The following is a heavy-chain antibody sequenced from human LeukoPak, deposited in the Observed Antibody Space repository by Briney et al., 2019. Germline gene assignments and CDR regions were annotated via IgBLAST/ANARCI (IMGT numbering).Heavy chain of an antibody. V-gene: IGHV4-59*01. CDR2: IYYSGST. CDR1: GGSISSYY. D-gene: IGHD6-19*01. J-gene: IGHJ6*02. Sequence: SETLSLTCTVSGGSISSYYWSWIRQPPGKGLEWIGYIYYSGSTNYNPSLKSRVTISVDTSKNQFSLKLSSVTAADTAVYYCARDLRERRCSSGSYGGSYYYGMDVWGQGTTVTVSS. CDR3: ARDLRERRCSSGSYGGSYYYGMDV.